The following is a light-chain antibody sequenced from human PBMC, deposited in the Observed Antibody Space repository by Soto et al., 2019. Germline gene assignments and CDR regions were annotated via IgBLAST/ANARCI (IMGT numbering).Light chain of an antibody. V-gene: IGKV1-39*01. CDR1: QSISSY. J-gene: IGKJ2*01. CDR2: AAS. Sequence: DIQMTQSPSSLSASVGDRVTITCRASQSISSYLNLYQQQPGKAPKLLIYAASSLQSGVPSRFSGSGSGTDFTLTISSLQPEDFATYYCQQSYSTPYTFGQGTKLEIK. CDR3: QQSYSTPYT.